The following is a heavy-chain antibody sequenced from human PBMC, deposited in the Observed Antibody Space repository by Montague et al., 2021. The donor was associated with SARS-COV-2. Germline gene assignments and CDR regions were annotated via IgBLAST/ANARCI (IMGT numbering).Heavy chain of an antibody. Sequence: TLSLTCTVSGTSIRSGGYYWTWIRQHPGKGLEWIGYIFHTGRAYYXPSLETRVNISVDTSNNLFSLRLSSVTAADTAMYFCARVRLSYYLDYWGQGTLVTVSS. J-gene: IGHJ4*02. CDR1: GTSIRSGGYY. CDR2: IFHTGRA. CDR3: ARVRLSYYLDY. V-gene: IGHV4-31*03. D-gene: IGHD2/OR15-2a*01.